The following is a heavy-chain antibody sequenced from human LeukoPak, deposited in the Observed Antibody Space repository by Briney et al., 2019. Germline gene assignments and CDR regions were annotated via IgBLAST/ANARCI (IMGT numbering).Heavy chain of an antibody. CDR3: IVYNWRGNFRNDC. CDR1: GFTFGDYA. D-gene: IGHD1-20*01. CDR2: VRSKAYGGTT. V-gene: IGHV3-49*04. Sequence: PGRSLRLSCTTSGFTFGDYAMSWVRQAPGKGLEWVGFVRSKAYGGTTEYAASVKGRFTISRDDSKSIAFLQMNSLKTEDTAVYYCIVYNWRGNFRNDCWGQGALVTVSS. J-gene: IGHJ4*02.